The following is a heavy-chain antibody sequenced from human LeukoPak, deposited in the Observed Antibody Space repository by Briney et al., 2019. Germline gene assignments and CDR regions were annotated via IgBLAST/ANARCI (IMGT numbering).Heavy chain of an antibody. CDR3: ARLRGYTISWYQFDY. J-gene: IGHJ4*02. D-gene: IGHD6-13*01. CDR2: IYPGDSNT. CDR1: EYTFTSYW. V-gene: IGHV5-51*01. Sequence: GESLKISCKGSEYTFTSYWIGWVRQMPGKGLEWMGIIYPGDSNTRYSPSFQGQVTISADKSINTAYLQWGSLKASDTAMYYRARLRGYTISWYQFDYWGQGTLVTVSS.